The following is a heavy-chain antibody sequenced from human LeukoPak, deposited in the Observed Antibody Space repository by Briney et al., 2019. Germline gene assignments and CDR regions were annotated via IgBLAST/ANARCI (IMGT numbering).Heavy chain of an antibody. J-gene: IGHJ4*02. CDR3: AGSTLYDILTEYYFDY. D-gene: IGHD3-9*01. V-gene: IGHV3-11*03. CDR2: ISSSSSYT. CDR1: GFTFSDYH. Sequence: KPGGSLRLSCVASGFTFSDYHMSWIRQAPGKGPEWVSYISSSSSYTNYADSVKGRFTISRDSAKNPLYLQMNSLRAEDTAVYYCAGSTLYDILTEYYFDYWGQGTLVTVSS.